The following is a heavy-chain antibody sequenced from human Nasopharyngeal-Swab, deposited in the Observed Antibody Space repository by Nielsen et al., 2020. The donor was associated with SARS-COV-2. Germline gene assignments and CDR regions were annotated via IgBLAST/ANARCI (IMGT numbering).Heavy chain of an antibody. CDR1: GGSISSSSYY. Sequence: GSLRLSCTVSGGSISSSSYYWGWIRQPPGKGPEWIGSIYYSGSTYYNPSLKSRVTISVDTSKNQFSLKLSSVTAADTAVYYCASLEYCSSTSCYRAYAFDIWGQGTMVTVSS. V-gene: IGHV4-39*01. CDR3: ASLEYCSSTSCYRAYAFDI. J-gene: IGHJ3*02. D-gene: IGHD2-2*01. CDR2: IYYSGST.